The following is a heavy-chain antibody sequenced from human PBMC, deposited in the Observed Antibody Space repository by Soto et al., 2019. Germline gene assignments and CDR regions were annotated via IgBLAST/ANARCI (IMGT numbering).Heavy chain of an antibody. CDR3: AREAFDDYSNWLRPVSYYYYGTDV. Sequence: QVQLVQSGAEVKKPGASVKVSCKASGYTFTSYSISWVRQAPGQGLEWMGWISAYNGNTNYAQKLQGRVTMTTDTSTSTAYIELRSLRYDDTAVYYCAREAFDDYSNWLRPVSYYYYGTDVWCQGTTLTVSS. D-gene: IGHD4-4*01. CDR1: GYTFTSYS. J-gene: IGHJ6*02. CDR2: ISAYNGNT. V-gene: IGHV1-18*04.